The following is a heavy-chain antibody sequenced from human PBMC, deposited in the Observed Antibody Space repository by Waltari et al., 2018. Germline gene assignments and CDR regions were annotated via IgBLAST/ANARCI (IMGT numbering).Heavy chain of an antibody. J-gene: IGHJ4*02. CDR3: ASMLGPFDY. CDR1: GFTFSSCA. CDR2: ISYDGSNK. D-gene: IGHD2-8*01. V-gene: IGHV3-30-3*01. Sequence: QVQLVESGGGVVQPGRSLRLSCAASGFTFSSCAMHLVRQAPGKGLEWVAVISYDGSNKYYADSVKGRFTISRDNSKNTLYLQMNSLRAEDTAVYYCASMLGPFDYWGQGTLVTVSS.